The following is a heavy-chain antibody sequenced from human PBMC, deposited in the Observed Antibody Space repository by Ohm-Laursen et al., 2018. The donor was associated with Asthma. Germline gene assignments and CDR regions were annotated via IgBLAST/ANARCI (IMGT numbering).Heavy chain of an antibody. V-gene: IGHV3-64D*08. D-gene: IGHD1-26*01. CDR2: MNGNGDTT. J-gene: IGHJ4*02. CDR3: IKDLSGTYSFDY. Sequence: GSLRLSCAAPGLTFSSYTMHWVRQAPGKGLDYVSSMNGNGDTTHYADSVKGRFTISRDNSKNTLYLQMSSLRAEDTAVYHCIKDLSGTYSFDYWGQGALVTVSS. CDR1: GLTFSSYT.